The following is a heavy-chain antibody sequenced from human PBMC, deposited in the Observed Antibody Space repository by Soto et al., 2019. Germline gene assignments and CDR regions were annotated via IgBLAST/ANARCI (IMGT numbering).Heavy chain of an antibody. V-gene: IGHV3-30*18. CDR2: ISYDGSNK. J-gene: IGHJ4*02. CDR1: GFTFSSYG. CDR3: AKDRSSSWTFDY. D-gene: IGHD6-13*01. Sequence: QVQLVESGGGVVQPGRSLRLSCAASGFTFSSYGMHWVRQAPGKGLEWVAVISYDGSNKYYADSVKGRFTISRDNSKHTLYLQMNSLRAEDTAVYYCAKDRSSSWTFDYWGQGTLVTVSS.